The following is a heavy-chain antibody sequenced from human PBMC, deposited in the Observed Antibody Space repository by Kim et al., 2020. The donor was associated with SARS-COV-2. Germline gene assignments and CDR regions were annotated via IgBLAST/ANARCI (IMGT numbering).Heavy chain of an antibody. CDR3: ARDGAAVTTSCVDY. Sequence: GGSLRLSCAASGFTFSSYAMHWVRQAPGKGLEWVAVISYDGSNKYYADSVKGRFTISRDNSKNTLYLQMNSLRAEDTAVYYCARDGAAVTTSCVDYWGQG. D-gene: IGHD4-17*01. V-gene: IGHV3-30*04. CDR1: GFTFSSYA. CDR2: ISYDGSNK. J-gene: IGHJ4*02.